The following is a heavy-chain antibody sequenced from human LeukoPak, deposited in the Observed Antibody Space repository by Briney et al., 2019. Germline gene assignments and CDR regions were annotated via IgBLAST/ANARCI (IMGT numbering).Heavy chain of an antibody. D-gene: IGHD6-13*01. CDR2: MNPNSGNT. CDR1: GYTFTSYD. Sequence: ASVKASCKASGYTFTSYDINWVRQATGQGLEWMGWMNPNSGNTGYAQKFQGRVTITRNTSISTAYMELSSLRSEGTAVYYCARKQQRIEGFDPWGQGTLVTVSS. J-gene: IGHJ5*02. V-gene: IGHV1-8*03. CDR3: ARKQQRIEGFDP.